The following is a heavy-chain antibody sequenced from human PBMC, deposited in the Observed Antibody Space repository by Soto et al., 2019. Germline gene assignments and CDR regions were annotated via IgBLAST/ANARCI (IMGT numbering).Heavy chain of an antibody. Sequence: QVQLQESGPGLVKPSQTLSLTCTVSGGSISSGGYYWSWIRQHPGKGLEWIGYIYYSGSTYYNPSIKSRVTISVDTSKNQFSLKLSSVTAADTAVYYCARGIRGVISIIDYWGQGTLVTVSS. J-gene: IGHJ4*02. CDR1: GGSISSGGYY. D-gene: IGHD3-10*01. CDR3: ARGIRGVISIIDY. CDR2: IYYSGST. V-gene: IGHV4-31*03.